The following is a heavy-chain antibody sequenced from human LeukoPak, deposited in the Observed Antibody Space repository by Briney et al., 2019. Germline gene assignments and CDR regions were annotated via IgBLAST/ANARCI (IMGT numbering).Heavy chain of an antibody. J-gene: IGHJ4*02. Sequence: GGSLRLSCEASGFTFSRYWMHWVRQAPGKGLVWVSRIKTDGSNTKYADSVKGRFSISRDNAKNTLYLQMNSLRVEDTAVYYCARGRPHGNDYWGQGTLVTVSS. V-gene: IGHV3-74*03. CDR3: ARGRPHGNDY. CDR1: GFTFSRYW. CDR2: IKTDGSNT. D-gene: IGHD4-23*01.